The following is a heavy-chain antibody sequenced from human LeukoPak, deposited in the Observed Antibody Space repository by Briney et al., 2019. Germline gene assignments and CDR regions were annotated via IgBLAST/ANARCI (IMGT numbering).Heavy chain of an antibody. CDR3: AGETASTGIYFDY. CDR1: GFTFSSHW. D-gene: IGHD6-13*01. Sequence: GGSLRLSCAASGFTFSSHWMHWVRQAPGNGLVWVSRIKTDGTTTTYADSVKGRFTISRDNAKNTLYLQMNSLRAEDSAVYFCAGETASTGIYFDYWGQGTLVTVSS. J-gene: IGHJ4*02. CDR2: IKTDGTTT. V-gene: IGHV3-74*01.